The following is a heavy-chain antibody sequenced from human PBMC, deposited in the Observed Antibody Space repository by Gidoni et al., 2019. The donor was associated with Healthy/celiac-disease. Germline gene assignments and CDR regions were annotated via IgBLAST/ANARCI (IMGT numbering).Heavy chain of an antibody. J-gene: IGHJ6*02. V-gene: IGHV3-9*01. CDR3: AKDGGGHMDYYYGMDV. CDR2: ISWNSGSI. D-gene: IGHD2-15*01. CDR1: GFTFDDYA. Sequence: GESGGGLVQPGRSLRLSLAASGFTFDDYAMHWVRQAPGKGLEWVSGISWNSGSIGYADSVKGRFTISRDNAKNSLYLQMNSLRAEDTALYYCAKDGGGHMDYYYGMDVWGQGTTVTVSS.